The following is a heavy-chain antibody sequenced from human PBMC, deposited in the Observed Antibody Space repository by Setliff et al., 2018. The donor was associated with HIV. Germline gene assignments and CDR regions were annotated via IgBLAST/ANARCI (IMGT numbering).Heavy chain of an antibody. V-gene: IGHV3-11*04. CDR1: GFTFSDYY. J-gene: IGHJ3*02. CDR3: ARDLEQQLVHGAFDI. CDR2: ITSSGTTI. Sequence: GGSLRLSCAASGFTFSDYYMSWIRQTPGKGLVWVSYITSSGTTIYYADSVKGRFTISRDSAKNSLYLQMNSLRAGDTAVYYCARDLEQQLVHGAFDIWGQGTMVTVSS. D-gene: IGHD6-13*01.